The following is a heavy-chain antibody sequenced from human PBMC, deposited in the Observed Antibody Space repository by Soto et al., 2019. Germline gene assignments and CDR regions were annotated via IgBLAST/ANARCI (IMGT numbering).Heavy chain of an antibody. CDR2: ISYDGSNK. J-gene: IGHJ4*02. D-gene: IGHD5-12*01. CDR1: GFTFSSYA. CDR3: ARGTVGGVATMIGDY. Sequence: QVQLVESGGGVVQPGRSLRLSCAASGFTFSSYAMHWVRQAPGKGLEWVAVISYDGSNKYYADSVKGRFTISRDNSKNTLYLQMNSLRAEDTAVYYCARGTVGGVATMIGDYWGQGTLVTVSS. V-gene: IGHV3-30-3*01.